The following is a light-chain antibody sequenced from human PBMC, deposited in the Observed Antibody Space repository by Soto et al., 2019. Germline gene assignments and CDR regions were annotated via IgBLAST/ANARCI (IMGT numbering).Light chain of an antibody. CDR3: TSYTSTSTVVL. J-gene: IGLJ2*01. V-gene: IGLV2-14*01. CDR1: NSDIGGYKY. CDR2: EVS. Sequence: QSALTQPASVSGSPGQSITISCTGTNSDIGGYKYVSWYQQHPGKAPKLIIYEVSHRPSRVSNRFSASTSGNTASLTISGLQAEDEADYYCTSYTSTSTVVLFGGGTKLTVL.